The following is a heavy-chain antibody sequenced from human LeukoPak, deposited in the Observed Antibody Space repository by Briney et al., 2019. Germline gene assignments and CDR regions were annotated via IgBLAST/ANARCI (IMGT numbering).Heavy chain of an antibody. CDR1: GFTFSSYD. Sequence: GGSLRLSCAASGFTFSSYDMHWVRQATGKGLEWVSAIGTAGDPYYPGSEKGRFTISRENAKNSLYLQMNSLRAGDTAVYYCARVVGDSSGWYYFDYWGQGTLVTVSS. CDR3: ARVVGDSSGWYYFDY. D-gene: IGHD6-19*01. V-gene: IGHV3-13*05. CDR2: IGTAGDP. J-gene: IGHJ4*02.